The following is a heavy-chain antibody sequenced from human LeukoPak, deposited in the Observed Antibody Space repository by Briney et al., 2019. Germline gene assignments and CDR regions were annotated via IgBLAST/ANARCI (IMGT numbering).Heavy chain of an antibody. Sequence: SVKVSCKVSGYILTKLSLHWVRQAPGQGLEWMGGIIPIFGTANYAQKFQGRVTITADESTSTAYMELSSLRSEDTAVYYCARVGPPRHPPWYNWFDPWGQGTLVTVSS. D-gene: IGHD2-8*02. J-gene: IGHJ5*02. CDR3: ARVGPPRHPPWYNWFDP. CDR2: IIPIFGTA. V-gene: IGHV1-69*13. CDR1: GYILTKLS.